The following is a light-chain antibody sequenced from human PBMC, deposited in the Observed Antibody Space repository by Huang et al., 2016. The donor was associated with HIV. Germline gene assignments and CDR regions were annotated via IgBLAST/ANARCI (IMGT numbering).Light chain of an antibody. CDR2: DTS. J-gene: IGKJ2*01. CDR1: QSVGGY. CDR3: QQPGS. Sequence: EIVLTQSPATLSLSPGERATLSCRASQSVGGYLAWYQQKPGQAPRLLIYDTSTRATGIPARFSGSESETDFTRTISGLEPEDFAVYYCQQPGSFGQGTKVDIK. V-gene: IGKV3-11*01.